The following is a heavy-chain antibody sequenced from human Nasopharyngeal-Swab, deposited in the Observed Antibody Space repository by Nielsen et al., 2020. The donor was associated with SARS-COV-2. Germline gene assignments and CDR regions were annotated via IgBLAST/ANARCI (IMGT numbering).Heavy chain of an antibody. D-gene: IGHD3-22*01. J-gene: IGHJ4*02. CDR3: ARGDDSSGFSITLDY. CDR2: ISGSGSTI. V-gene: IGHV3-48*03. Sequence: GESLKISCAASGFTFSSYTMNWVRQAPGKGLEWVSYISGSGSTIYYADSVKGRFTISRDNAKNSLYLQMNSLRAEDTAVYYCARGDDSSGFSITLDYWGQGTLVTVSS. CDR1: GFTFSSYT.